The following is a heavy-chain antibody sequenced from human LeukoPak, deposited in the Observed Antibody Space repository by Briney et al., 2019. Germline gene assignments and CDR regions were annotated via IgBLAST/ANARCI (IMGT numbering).Heavy chain of an antibody. Sequence: SVKVSCKASGGTFSSYAISWVRQAPGQGLEWMGGIIPIFGTANYAQKFQGRVTITADKSTSTAYMELSSLRSEDTAVYYCARGHYGSGSHSPADWGQGTLVAVSS. CDR3: ARGHYGSGSHSPAD. CDR1: GGTFSSYA. CDR2: IIPIFGTA. J-gene: IGHJ4*02. D-gene: IGHD3-10*01. V-gene: IGHV1-69*06.